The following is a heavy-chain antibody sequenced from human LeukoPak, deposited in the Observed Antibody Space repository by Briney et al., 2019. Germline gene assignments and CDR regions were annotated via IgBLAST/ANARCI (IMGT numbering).Heavy chain of an antibody. D-gene: IGHD3-10*01. V-gene: IGHV4-59*01. CDR3: ARVGYFGSGNYYNDRGAFDY. CDR2: IYYTGST. J-gene: IGHJ4*02. CDR1: GGSLSNYY. Sequence: SETLSLTCTVSGGSLSNYYWSWIRQPPGKGLEWIAYIYYTGSTNYNPSLKSRVTISVDTSKNQFSLKLSSVTAADTAVYYCARVGYFGSGNYYNDRGAFDYWGQGTLVTVSS.